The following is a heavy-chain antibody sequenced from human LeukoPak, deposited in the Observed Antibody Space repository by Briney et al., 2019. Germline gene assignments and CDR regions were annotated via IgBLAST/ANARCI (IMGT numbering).Heavy chain of an antibody. D-gene: IGHD2-15*01. CDR1: GCTISSSNW. J-gene: IGHJ3*02. CDR2: IYHSGSN. Sequence: SETLPLTCAVSGCTISSSNWWSWVRQPPGKGLEWIGEIYHSGSNNYNASLKSRVTISVDKSKNQFSLKLSSVTAADTAVYYCARLTLKGYCSGGSCYRGGFDIWGQGTMVTVSS. V-gene: IGHV4-4*02. CDR3: ARLTLKGYCSGGSCYRGGFDI.